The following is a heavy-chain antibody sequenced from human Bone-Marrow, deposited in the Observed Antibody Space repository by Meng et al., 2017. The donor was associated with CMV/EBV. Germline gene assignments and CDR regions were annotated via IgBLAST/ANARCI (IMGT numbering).Heavy chain of an antibody. Sequence: ASVKVSCKASGYTFTGYYMHWVRQATGQGLEWMGWMNPNSGGTNYAQKFQGRVTMTRDTSISTAYMELSRLRSDDTAVYYCASPTRYSGSESAFDIWGQGTMVTVSS. CDR2: MNPNSGGT. CDR1: GYTFTGYY. CDR3: ASPTRYSGSESAFDI. J-gene: IGHJ3*02. V-gene: IGHV1-2*02. D-gene: IGHD1-26*01.